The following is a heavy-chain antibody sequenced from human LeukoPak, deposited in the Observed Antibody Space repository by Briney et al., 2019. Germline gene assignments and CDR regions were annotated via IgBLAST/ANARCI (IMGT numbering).Heavy chain of an antibody. CDR1: GFTFSDYW. Sequence: PGGSLRLSCAASGFTFSDYWTHWVRQAPGKGLEWVARIYSDVRRIKYADSVKGRFTISRDNAKNTLYLQMNALRVEDTAVYYCATSPVISRDWGQGTLVTVSS. D-gene: IGHD2-21*01. J-gene: IGHJ4*02. V-gene: IGHV3-74*03. CDR3: ATSPVISRD. CDR2: IYSDVRRI.